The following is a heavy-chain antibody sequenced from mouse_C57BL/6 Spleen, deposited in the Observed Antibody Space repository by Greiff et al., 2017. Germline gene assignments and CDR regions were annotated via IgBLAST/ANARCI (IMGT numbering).Heavy chain of an antibody. CDR2: INPNNGGT. J-gene: IGHJ4*01. CDR3: ASELAAYAMDY. V-gene: IGHV1-22*01. CDR1: GYTFTDYN. Sequence: VQLKESGPELVKPGASVKMSCKASGYTFTDYNMHWVKQSHGKSLEWIGYINPNNGGTSYNQKFKGKATLTVNKSSSTAYMELRSLTSEDSAVYYCASELAAYAMDYWGQGTSVTVSS.